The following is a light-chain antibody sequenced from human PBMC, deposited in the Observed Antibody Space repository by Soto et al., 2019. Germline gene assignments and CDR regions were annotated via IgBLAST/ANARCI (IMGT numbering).Light chain of an antibody. Sequence: QSALTQSASVSGSPGQSITISCTGTSSDIGAYNYVSWYQQHPGKAPKVLIHDVSNRPSGVSSRFSGSKSGNTASLTISGLQAEYEADYYCSSYTTSSTPYVFGTGTKLTVL. CDR1: SSDIGAYNY. V-gene: IGLV2-14*01. J-gene: IGLJ1*01. CDR2: DVS. CDR3: SSYTTSSTPYV.